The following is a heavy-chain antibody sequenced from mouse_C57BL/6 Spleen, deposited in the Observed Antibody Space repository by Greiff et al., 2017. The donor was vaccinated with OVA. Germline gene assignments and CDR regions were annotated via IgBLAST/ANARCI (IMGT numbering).Heavy chain of an antibody. CDR3: ARGGYYYFDY. CDR2: IHPNSGST. J-gene: IGHJ2*01. D-gene: IGHD2-3*01. V-gene: IGHV1-64*01. CDR1: GYTFTSYW. Sequence: QVQLQQPGAELVKPGASVKLSCKASGYTFTSYWMHWVKQRPGQGLEWIGMIHPNSGSTNYNEKFKSKATLTVDKSSSPAYMQLSSLTSEDSAVYYCARGGYYYFDYWGQGTTLTVSS.